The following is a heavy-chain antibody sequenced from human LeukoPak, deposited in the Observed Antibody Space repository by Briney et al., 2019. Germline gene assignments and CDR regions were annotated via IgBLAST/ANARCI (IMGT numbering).Heavy chain of an antibody. CDR1: GFTFNMYN. CDR3: ARDKGGAGRTIDY. CDR2: ISSSGSYV. Sequence: GGSLRLSCEASGFTFNMYNMNWVRQAPGKGLEWVSSISSSGSYVYCADSLKGRFTVSRDNAKNSLYLQLNSLRADDTALYYCARDKGGAGRTIDYWGPGTLVTVSS. V-gene: IGHV3-21*01. J-gene: IGHJ4*02. D-gene: IGHD4/OR15-4a*01.